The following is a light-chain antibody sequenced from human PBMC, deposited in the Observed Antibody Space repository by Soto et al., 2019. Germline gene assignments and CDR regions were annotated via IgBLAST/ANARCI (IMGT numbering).Light chain of an antibody. Sequence: ILLTQSPATLSLTTEEGATLSCVASQSVSIRLARYQHKSGQAPRLLIYDASNRATGIPARFSGSGPGTDFTLTISSLEPEDFAVYYCLQRSDWPITFGQGTLLEIK. J-gene: IGKJ5*01. CDR2: DAS. CDR1: QSVSIR. V-gene: IGKV3D-11*02. CDR3: LQRSDWPIT.